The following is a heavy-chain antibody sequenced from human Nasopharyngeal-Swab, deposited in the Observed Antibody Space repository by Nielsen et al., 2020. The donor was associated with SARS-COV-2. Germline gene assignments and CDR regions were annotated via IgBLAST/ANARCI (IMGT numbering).Heavy chain of an antibody. J-gene: IGHJ4*02. D-gene: IGHD3-22*01. Sequence: WVRQAPGQGLEWIGGIIPILGIANYAQKFQGRVTITADKSTSTAYMELSSLRSEDTAVYYCASGAEDYDSSGYYPYFYYWGQGTLVTVSS. CDR3: ASGAEDYDSSGYYPYFYY. V-gene: IGHV1-69*10. CDR2: IIPILGIA.